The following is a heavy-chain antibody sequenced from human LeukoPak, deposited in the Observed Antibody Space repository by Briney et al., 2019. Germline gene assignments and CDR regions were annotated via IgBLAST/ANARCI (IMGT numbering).Heavy chain of an antibody. D-gene: IGHD3-22*01. CDR3: ATFTYYYDSSGYYPFDY. Sequence: ASVKVSCKASGYTFTGYYMHWVRQAPGQGLEWMGRINPNSGGTNYAQKFQGRVTMTRDTSLSTAYMDLSRLRSDDTAVYYCATFTYYYDSSGYYPFDYWGQGTLVTVSS. CDR1: GYTFTGYY. V-gene: IGHV1-2*06. CDR2: INPNSGGT. J-gene: IGHJ4*02.